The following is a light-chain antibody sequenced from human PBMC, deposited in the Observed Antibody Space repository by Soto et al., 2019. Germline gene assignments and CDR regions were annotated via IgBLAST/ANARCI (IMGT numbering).Light chain of an antibody. CDR3: SSYGGSNNLV. CDR2: EVT. J-gene: IGLJ3*02. V-gene: IGLV2-8*01. Sequence: QSALTQPPSASGSPGQSVTISCTGNSSDIADYNYVSWYQQHPGKAPKLMIYEVTKRPSGVPDRFSGSKSGNTASLTVSGLQAEDEADYYCSSYGGSNNLVFGGGTKVTVL. CDR1: SSDIADYNY.